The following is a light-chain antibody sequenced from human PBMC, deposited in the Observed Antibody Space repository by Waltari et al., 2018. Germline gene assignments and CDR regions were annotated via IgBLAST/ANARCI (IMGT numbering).Light chain of an antibody. V-gene: IGLV2-23*02. J-gene: IGLJ2*01. CDR2: DVS. Sequence: QSALTQPASVSGSPGQSITISCTGTSRDVGGYNYVSWYQQYPDKAPKLMIYDVSKRPSGVSNRFSGSKSCNTASLTISGLQAEDEADYYCCSYAGSSTHVLFGGGTKLTVL. CDR3: CSYAGSSTHVL. CDR1: SRDVGGYNY.